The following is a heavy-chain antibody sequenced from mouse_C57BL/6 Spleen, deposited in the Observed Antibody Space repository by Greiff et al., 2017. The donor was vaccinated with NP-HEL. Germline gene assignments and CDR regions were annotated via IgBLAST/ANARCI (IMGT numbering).Heavy chain of an antibody. D-gene: IGHD1-1*01. CDR3: ASFYYYGSSYYAMDY. J-gene: IGHJ4*01. V-gene: IGHV1-55*01. CDR1: GYTFTSYW. Sequence: QVQLQQPGAELVKPGASVKMSCKASGYTFTSYWITWVKQRPGQGLEWIGDIYPGSGSTNYNEKFKSKATLTVDTSSSTADMQLSSLTSEDSAVYYCASFYYYGSSYYAMDYWGQGTSVTVSS. CDR2: IYPGSGST.